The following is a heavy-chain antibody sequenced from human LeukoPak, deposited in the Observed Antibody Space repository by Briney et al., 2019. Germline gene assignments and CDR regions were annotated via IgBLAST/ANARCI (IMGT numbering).Heavy chain of an antibody. CDR2: IYPGDSDT. Sequence: GESLKISCKGSGYSFTSYWIGWVRQMPGKGLEWMGIIYPGDSDTRYSPSFQGQVTISADKSISTAYLQWSSLKASNTAMYYCARLLEMATMEPGPFDYWGQGTLVTVSS. V-gene: IGHV5-51*01. CDR3: ARLLEMATMEPGPFDY. D-gene: IGHD5-24*01. CDR1: GYSFTSYW. J-gene: IGHJ4*02.